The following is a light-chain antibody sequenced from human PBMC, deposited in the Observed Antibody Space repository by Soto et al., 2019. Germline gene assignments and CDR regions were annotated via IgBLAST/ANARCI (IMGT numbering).Light chain of an antibody. J-gene: IGKJ4*01. CDR3: RQYGTSLGFP. CDR1: QRLSSSS. V-gene: IGKV3-20*01. Sequence: EIVLTQSPGTLSLSPGERAALSCRASQRLSSSSLAWYQQKPGHGPRLLIYGASRRATGIPDRFSATESGTDFTLTISRLEPEDFAVYYCRQYGTSLGFPVGGGTKVDIK. CDR2: GAS.